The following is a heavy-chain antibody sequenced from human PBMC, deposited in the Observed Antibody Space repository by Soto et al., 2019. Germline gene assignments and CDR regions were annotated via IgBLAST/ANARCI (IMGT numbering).Heavy chain of an antibody. J-gene: IGHJ6*02. CDR2: ISGSGGST. CDR3: AKCRDYYYYYGMDV. V-gene: IGHV3-23*01. Sequence: GGSLRLSCAASGFTFSSYAMSWVRQAPGKGLEWVSAISGSGGSTYYADSVKGRFTISRDNSKNTLYLQMNSLRAEDTAVYYCAKCRDYYYYYGMDVWGQGTTVTVSS. CDR1: GFTFSSYA.